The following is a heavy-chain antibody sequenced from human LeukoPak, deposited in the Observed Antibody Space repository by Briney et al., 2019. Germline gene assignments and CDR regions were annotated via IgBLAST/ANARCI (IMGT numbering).Heavy chain of an antibody. Sequence: PSETLSLTCTVSSGSIRNSNYYWGWIRQPRGKGLGWIGSGFYDWSSGYSPSLKSRVTISVDTSKNKFSLKVNSVTAAHTAVYFCARYYGPGRAADYWGQGTLVILSS. CDR3: ARYYGPGRAADY. D-gene: IGHD3-10*01. V-gene: IGHV4-39*01. J-gene: IGHJ4*02. CDR2: GFYDWSS. CDR1: SGSIRNSNYY.